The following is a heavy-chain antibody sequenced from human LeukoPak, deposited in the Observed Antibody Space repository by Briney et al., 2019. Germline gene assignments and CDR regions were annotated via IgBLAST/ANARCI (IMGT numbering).Heavy chain of an antibody. D-gene: IGHD6-13*01. V-gene: IGHV5-51*01. Sequence: GESLKISCEGSGYSFTSYWIGWVRQMPGKGLDWMGIIYPGDSATRNSPSFQGQVTISADKTISTAYLQWSSLKASDTAMYYCARRYSDSWYVFDYWGQGTLVIVSS. CDR3: ARRYSDSWYVFDY. J-gene: IGHJ4*02. CDR1: GYSFTSYW. CDR2: IYPGDSAT.